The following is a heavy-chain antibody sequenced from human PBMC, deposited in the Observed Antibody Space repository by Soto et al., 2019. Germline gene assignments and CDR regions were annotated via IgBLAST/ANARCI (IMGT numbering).Heavy chain of an antibody. Sequence: QVQLQQWGAGLLKPSETLSLTCAVYGGSFSGYYWSWIRQPPGKGLEWIGEINHSGSTNYNPSLKSRVTISVDTSKNQFFLKLSSVTAADTAVYYCARGSDTAMVRAFDIWGQGTMVTLSS. V-gene: IGHV4-34*01. CDR2: INHSGST. CDR1: GGSFSGYY. D-gene: IGHD5-18*01. J-gene: IGHJ3*02. CDR3: ARGSDTAMVRAFDI.